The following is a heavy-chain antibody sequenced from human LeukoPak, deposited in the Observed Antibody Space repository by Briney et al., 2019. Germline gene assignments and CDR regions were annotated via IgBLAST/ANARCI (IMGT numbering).Heavy chain of an antibody. CDR3: AKDRYDSSGYRLAYYFDY. CDR2: ISGSGGST. CDR1: GFTFSSYA. D-gene: IGHD3-22*01. V-gene: IGHV3-23*01. J-gene: IGHJ4*02. Sequence: PGGSLRLSCAASGFTFSSYAMSWVRQAPGKGLEWVSAISGSGGSTYYADSVKGRFTISRDNSKNTLYLQMNSLRAEDTAVYYCAKDRYDSSGYRLAYYFDYWGQGTLVTVSS.